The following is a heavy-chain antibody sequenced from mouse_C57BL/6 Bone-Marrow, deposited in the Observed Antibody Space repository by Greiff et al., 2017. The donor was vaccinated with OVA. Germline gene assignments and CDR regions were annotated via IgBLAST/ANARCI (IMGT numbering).Heavy chain of an antibody. CDR1: GFTFSSYG. V-gene: IGHV5-6*01. CDR3: ARQRGYYDYERTWFAY. Sequence: DVQLQESGGDLVKPGGSLKLSCAASGFTFSSYGMSWVRQTPDKRLEWVATISSGGSYTYYPDSVKGRFTISRDNAKNTLYLQMSSLKSEDTAMYYCARQRGYYDYERTWFAYWGQGTLVTVSA. J-gene: IGHJ3*01. CDR2: ISSGGSYT. D-gene: IGHD2-4*01.